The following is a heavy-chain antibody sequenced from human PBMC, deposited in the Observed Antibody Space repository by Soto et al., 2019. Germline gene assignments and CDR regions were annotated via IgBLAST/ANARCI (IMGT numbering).Heavy chain of an antibody. CDR3: TTDGSYYDILTGYWYYGMDV. J-gene: IGHJ6*02. V-gene: IGHV3-15*07. Sequence: GGSLRLSCAASGFTFSNAWMNWVRQAPGKGLEWVGRIKSKTDGGTTDYAAPVKGRFTISRDGSKNTLYLQMNSLKTEDTAVYYCTTDGSYYDILTGYWYYGMDVWGQGTTVTVSS. CDR1: GFTFSNAW. CDR2: IKSKTDGGTT. D-gene: IGHD3-9*01.